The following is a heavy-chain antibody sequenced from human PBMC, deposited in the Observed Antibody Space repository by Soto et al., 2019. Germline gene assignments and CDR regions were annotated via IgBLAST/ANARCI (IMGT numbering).Heavy chain of an antibody. CDR1: GFTFSSYS. D-gene: IGHD6-13*01. J-gene: IGHJ3*02. V-gene: IGHV3-21*01. CDR3: ARGRGSSWYPVDAFDI. Sequence: PGGSLRLSCAASGFTFSSYSMNWVRQAPGQGLEWVSSISSSSSYIYYADSVKGRFTISRDNAKNSLYLQMNSLRAEDTAVYYCARGRGSSWYPVDAFDIWGQGKMVNVAS. CDR2: ISSSSSYI.